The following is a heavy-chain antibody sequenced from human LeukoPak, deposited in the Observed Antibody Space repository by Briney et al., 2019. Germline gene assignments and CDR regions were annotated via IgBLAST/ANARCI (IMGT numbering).Heavy chain of an antibody. V-gene: IGHV3-23*01. D-gene: IGHD3-16*01. CDR1: GFTFSSYG. Sequence: SGGSLRLSCAASGFTFSSYGMSWVRQAPGKGLEWVSAISGSGGSTYYADSVKGRFTISRDNSKNTLYLQMNSLRAEDTAVYYCAKDRSGGSYFDYWGQGTLVTVSS. CDR2: ISGSGGST. CDR3: AKDRSGGSYFDY. J-gene: IGHJ4*02.